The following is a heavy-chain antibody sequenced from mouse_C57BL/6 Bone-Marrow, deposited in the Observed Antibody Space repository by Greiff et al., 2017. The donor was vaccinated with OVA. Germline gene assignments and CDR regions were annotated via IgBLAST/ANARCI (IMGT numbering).Heavy chain of an antibody. J-gene: IGHJ4*01. D-gene: IGHD2-4*01. V-gene: IGHV1-15*01. CDR3: TRSGGYDYDRAMDY. CDR1: GYTFTDYE. CDR2: IDPETGGT. Sequence: QVHVKQSGAELVRPGASVTLSCKASGYTFTDYEMHWVKQTPVHGLEWIGAIDPETGGTAYNQKFKGKAILTADKSSSTAYMELRSLTSEDSAVYYCTRSGGYDYDRAMDYWGQGTSVTVSS.